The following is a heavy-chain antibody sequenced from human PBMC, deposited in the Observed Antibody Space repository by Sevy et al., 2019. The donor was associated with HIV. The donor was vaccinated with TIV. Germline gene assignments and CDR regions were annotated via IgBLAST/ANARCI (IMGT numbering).Heavy chain of an antibody. Sequence: GGSLRLSCAASGFTFSDYYMSWIRQAPGKGLEWVSYISSSGSTIYYADSVKGRFTISRDNAKNSLYLQMNSLRAEDTAVYYCARGGQRITMVRGVTRYYYYGMDVWGQGTTVTVSS. J-gene: IGHJ6*02. CDR1: GFTFSDYY. V-gene: IGHV3-11*01. CDR3: ARGGQRITMVRGVTRYYYYGMDV. CDR2: ISSSGSTI. D-gene: IGHD3-10*01.